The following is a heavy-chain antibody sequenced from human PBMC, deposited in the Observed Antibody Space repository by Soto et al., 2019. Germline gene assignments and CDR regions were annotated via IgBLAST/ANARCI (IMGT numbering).Heavy chain of an antibody. CDR1: GYTFTSYG. V-gene: IGHV1-18*01. CDR2: ISAYNGNT. D-gene: IGHD2-2*01. CDR3: ARVSREVVPAAIDY. J-gene: IGHJ4*02. Sequence: GASVKVSCKASGYTFTSYGISWVRQAPGQGLEWMGWISAYNGNTTYADSVKGRFTISRDNAKNTLYLQMTSLRAEDTAVYYCARVSREVVPAAIDYWGQGTLVTVSS.